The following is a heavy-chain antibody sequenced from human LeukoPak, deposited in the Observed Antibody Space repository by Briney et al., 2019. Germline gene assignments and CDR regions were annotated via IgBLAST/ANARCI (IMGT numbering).Heavy chain of an antibody. Sequence: GGSLRLSCAASGFTFSNYSMNWVRQAPGKGLEWVSYISSSSSTIYYADSVKGRFTISRDNAKNSLYLQMNSLRAEDTAVYYCARDSGGYCSSTSCYKNPDAFDIWGQGTMVTVSS. V-gene: IGHV3-48*04. CDR3: ARDSGGYCSSTSCYKNPDAFDI. D-gene: IGHD2-2*02. CDR1: GFTFSNYS. J-gene: IGHJ3*02. CDR2: ISSSSSTI.